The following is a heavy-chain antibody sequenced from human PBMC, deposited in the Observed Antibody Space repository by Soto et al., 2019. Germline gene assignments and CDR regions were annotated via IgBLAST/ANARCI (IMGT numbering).Heavy chain of an antibody. CDR3: ARDRRSYYYDGSGLDF. D-gene: IGHD3-22*01. CDR1: GQDIKTNYW. V-gene: IGHV4-4*02. CDR2: IYHSGSA. Sequence: SETLSLTCLVSGQDIKTNYWWAWVRQTPGKGLEWIGQIYHSGSAIYPPSLKNRVTLSVDGSKNEFSLKVNSATAADTAVYYCARDRRSYYYDGSGLDFWGQGTLVTGSS. J-gene: IGHJ4*02.